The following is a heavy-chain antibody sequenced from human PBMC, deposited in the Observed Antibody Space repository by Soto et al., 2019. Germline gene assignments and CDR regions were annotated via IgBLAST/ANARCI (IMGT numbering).Heavy chain of an antibody. Sequence: AVKVSCKASGGTFSSYAISWVRQAPGQGLEWMGGIIPIFGTANYAQKFQGRVTITADESTSTAYMELSSLRSEDTAVYYCARQNYYGSGSYYIDYYYYGMHVWGQGTTVTVSS. V-gene: IGHV1-69*13. CDR1: GGTFSSYA. J-gene: IGHJ6*02. CDR3: ARQNYYGSGSYYIDYYYYGMHV. D-gene: IGHD3-10*01. CDR2: IIPIFGTA.